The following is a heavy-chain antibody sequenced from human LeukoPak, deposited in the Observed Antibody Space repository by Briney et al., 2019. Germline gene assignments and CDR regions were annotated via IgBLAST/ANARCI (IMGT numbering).Heavy chain of an antibody. V-gene: IGHV3-21*01. CDR1: GFTFSTSG. CDR2: ISSSSSYI. Sequence: GGSLRLSCAASGFTFSTSGMHWVRQAPGKGLEWVSSISSSSSYIYYADSVKGRFTISRDNAKNSLYLQMNSLRAEDTAVYCCARDALIAAVDFDYWGQGTLVTVSS. CDR3: ARDALIAAVDFDY. D-gene: IGHD6-13*01. J-gene: IGHJ4*02.